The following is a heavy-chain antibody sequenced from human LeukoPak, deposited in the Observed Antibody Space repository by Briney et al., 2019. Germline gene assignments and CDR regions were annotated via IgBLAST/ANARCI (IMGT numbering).Heavy chain of an antibody. CDR1: GLSFINSA. D-gene: IGHD2/OR15-2a*01. V-gene: IGHV1-58*01. J-gene: IGHJ4*02. CDR2: IVVGSGNT. Sequence: TSVKVSCKASGLSFINSAVQWVRQARGQRLEWIGWIVVGSGNTNYAQKFQERVTITRDMSTSTAYMELSSLRSEDTAVYYCAVDVIYESDWGQGTLVTVSS. CDR3: AVDVIYESD.